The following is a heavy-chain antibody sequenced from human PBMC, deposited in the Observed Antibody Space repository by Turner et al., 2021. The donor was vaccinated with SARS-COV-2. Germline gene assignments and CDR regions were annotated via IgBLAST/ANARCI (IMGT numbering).Heavy chain of an antibody. J-gene: IGHJ4*02. D-gene: IGHD2-15*01. V-gene: IGHV3-30*18. CDR1: GFTFSNYG. CDR2: ISYDGSNN. CDR3: AKSGGMYCSGGNCYSSYFDY. Sequence: QVQLVESGGGVVQPGRSLSLSCAASGFTFSNYGVHWVRQAPGKGLEWVAVISYDGSNNYYADSVKGRFTISRDNSKNTLYLQMNSLRAEDTAVYYCAKSGGMYCSGGNCYSSYFDYWGQGTLVTVSS.